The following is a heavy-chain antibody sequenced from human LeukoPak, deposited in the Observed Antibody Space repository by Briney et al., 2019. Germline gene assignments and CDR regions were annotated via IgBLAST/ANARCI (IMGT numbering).Heavy chain of an antibody. D-gene: IGHD1-26*01. CDR1: GGSISSSHW. V-gene: IGHV4-4*02. CDR2: IHHSGST. J-gene: IGHJ4*02. CDR3: ARKETGSYRVFDY. Sequence: SETLSLTCAVSGGSISSSHWWSWVRQPPGKGLEWIGEIHHSGSTNYTPSLKSRVTISVDKSKNQFSLKLSSVTAAVTAVYYCARKETGSYRVFDYWGQGTLVTVSS.